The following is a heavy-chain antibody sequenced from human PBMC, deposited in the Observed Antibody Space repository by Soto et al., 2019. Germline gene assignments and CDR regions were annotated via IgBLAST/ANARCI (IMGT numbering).Heavy chain of an antibody. V-gene: IGHV3-23*01. CDR3: AKGPDIVVVPAAIPLRQYYYYGMDV. CDR1: GFTFSSYA. Sequence: GGSLRLSCAASGFTFSSYAMSWVRQAPGKGLEWVSAISGSGGSTYYADSGKGRFTISRGNSKNTLYLQMNSLRAEDTAVYYCAKGPDIVVVPAAIPLRQYYYYGMDVWGQGTTVTVSS. CDR2: ISGSGGST. D-gene: IGHD2-2*01. J-gene: IGHJ6*02.